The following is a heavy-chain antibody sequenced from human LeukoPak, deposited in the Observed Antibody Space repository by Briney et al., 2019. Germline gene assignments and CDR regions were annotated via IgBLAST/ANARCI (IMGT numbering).Heavy chain of an antibody. Sequence: GGSLRLSCAASGFTFRDYYMSWIRQAPGKGLEWVSYISSSSSTIYYADSVKGRFTISRDNAKNSLYLQMNSLRAEDTAVYYCARLGCSSTSCTTDYWGQGTLVTVSS. V-gene: IGHV3-11*04. CDR1: GFTFRDYY. CDR3: ARLGCSSTSCTTDY. J-gene: IGHJ4*02. CDR2: ISSSSSTI. D-gene: IGHD2-2*01.